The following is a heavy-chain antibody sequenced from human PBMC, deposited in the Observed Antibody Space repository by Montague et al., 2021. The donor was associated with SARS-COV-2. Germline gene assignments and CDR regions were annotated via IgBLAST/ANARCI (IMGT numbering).Heavy chain of an antibody. CDR1: RGSISSGGNY. D-gene: IGHD6-13*01. J-gene: IGHJ5*02. CDR2: SYYSGST. CDR3: ARGRRYSCTWYGGFDA. Sequence: TLSLTCTVSRGSISSGGNYWSWIRQHPVKGLEWIGYSYYSGSTYYNPSLKNRVSISVDTSKNQFSLKLSSVTAADTAVYYCARGRRYSCTWYGGFDAWGQGMPVTVSS. V-gene: IGHV4-31*03.